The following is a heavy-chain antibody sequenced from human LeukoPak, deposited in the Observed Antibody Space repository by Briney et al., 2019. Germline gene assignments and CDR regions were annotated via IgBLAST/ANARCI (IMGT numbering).Heavy chain of an antibody. CDR1: GFTFSSYA. V-gene: IGHV3-30-3*01. Sequence: PGGSLRLSCAASGFTFSSYAMHWVRQAPGKGLEWVAVISYDGSNKYYADSVKGRFTISRDNSKNTLYLQMNSLRAEDTAVYYCARAELYSGNDYWGQGTLVTVSS. CDR3: ARAELYSGNDY. D-gene: IGHD5-18*01. J-gene: IGHJ4*02. CDR2: ISYDGSNK.